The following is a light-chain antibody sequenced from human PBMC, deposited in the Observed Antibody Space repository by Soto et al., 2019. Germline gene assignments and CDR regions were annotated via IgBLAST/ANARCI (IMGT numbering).Light chain of an antibody. Sequence: QSVLTQPASVSGSPGQSITISCAAASSDDGGYNRVSWYQQHPGKAPKLSIYDVINRPSGVSHRFSGSKSGNTASLTISGLQAEDEADYYCSSYSSTRTLYVFGTGTKVTVL. J-gene: IGLJ1*01. CDR1: SSDDGGYNR. CDR3: SSYSSTRTLYV. CDR2: DVI. V-gene: IGLV2-14*01.